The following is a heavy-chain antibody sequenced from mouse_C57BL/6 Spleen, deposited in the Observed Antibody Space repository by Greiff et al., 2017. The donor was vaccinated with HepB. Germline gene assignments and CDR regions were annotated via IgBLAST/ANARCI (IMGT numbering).Heavy chain of an antibody. J-gene: IGHJ4*01. CDR1: GFPFSDYG. D-gene: IGHD1-1*01. Sequence: EVHLVESGGGLVKPGGSLKLSCAASGFPFSDYGMHWVRQAPEKGLEWVAYISSGSSTISYAATVQGRVTFSVDNAKNTLCLQMTSLRSEDTAMYYCARGYYGSSYRAMDYWGQGTSVTVSS. CDR3: ARGYYGSSYRAMDY. CDR2: ISSGSSTI. V-gene: IGHV5-17*01.